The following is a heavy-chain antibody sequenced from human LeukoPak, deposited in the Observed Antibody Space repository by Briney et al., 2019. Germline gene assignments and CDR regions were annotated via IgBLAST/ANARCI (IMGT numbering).Heavy chain of an antibody. CDR3: AKFLPTHIVVANYYFDY. CDR2: ISGSGGST. D-gene: IGHD2-21*01. V-gene: IGHV3-23*01. J-gene: IGHJ4*02. CDR1: GFTFSSDA. Sequence: PGGSLRLSCAASGFTFSSDAMSWVRQAPGEGLEWVSAISGSGGSTYYADSVKGRFTISRDNSKNTLYLQMNSLRAEDTAVYYCAKFLPTHIVVANYYFDYWGQGTLVTVSS.